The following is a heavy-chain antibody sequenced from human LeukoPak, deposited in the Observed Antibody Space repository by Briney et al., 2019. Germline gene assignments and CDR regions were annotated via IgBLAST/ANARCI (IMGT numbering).Heavy chain of an antibody. CDR1: GFTFSSYS. V-gene: IGHV3-53*05. CDR3: AREGAHYYDSSGYYPLYY. Sequence: GGSLRLSCAASGFTFSSYSMNWVRQAPGKGLEWVSVIYSGGSTYYADSVKGRFTISRDNSKNTLYLQMNSLRAEDTAVYYCAREGAHYYDSSGYYPLYYWGQGTLVTVSS. J-gene: IGHJ4*02. D-gene: IGHD3-22*01. CDR2: IYSGGST.